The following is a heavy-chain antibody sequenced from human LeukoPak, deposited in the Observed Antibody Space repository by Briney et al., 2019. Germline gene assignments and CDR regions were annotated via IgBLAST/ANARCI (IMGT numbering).Heavy chain of an antibody. Sequence: GGSLRLSCAASGFTFSSYGMHWVRQAPGKGLEWVAFIRYDGSNKYYADSVKGRFTISRDNSKNTLYLQMNSLRAEDTAVYYCAKDRTYYYGSGGLIDYWGQGTLVTVSS. CDR1: GFTFSSYG. CDR3: AKDRTYYYGSGGLIDY. V-gene: IGHV3-30*02. D-gene: IGHD3-10*01. J-gene: IGHJ4*02. CDR2: IRYDGSNK.